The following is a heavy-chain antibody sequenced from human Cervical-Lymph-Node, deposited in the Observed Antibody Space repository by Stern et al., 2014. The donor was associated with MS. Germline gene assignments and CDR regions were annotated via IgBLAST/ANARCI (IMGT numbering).Heavy chain of an antibody. J-gene: IGHJ4*02. CDR3: ARLSSWYEDY. Sequence: VQLVESGAEVKKPGESLKIYCKGSGYSFTSYWIAWGRQMPGKGLERMGITYPGDTDHRYSTTFQAQATIFADESICHAYLQWSSLKASDTAMYYCARLSSWYEDYWGQGTLVTVSS. CDR1: GYSFTSYW. D-gene: IGHD6-13*01. CDR2: TYPGDTDH. V-gene: IGHV5-51*03.